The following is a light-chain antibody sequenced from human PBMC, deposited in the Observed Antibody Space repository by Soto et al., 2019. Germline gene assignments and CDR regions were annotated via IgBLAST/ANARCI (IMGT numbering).Light chain of an antibody. J-gene: IGKJ1*01. V-gene: IGKV1-39*01. CDR1: QSISTY. CDR2: GAS. Sequence: DIQMTQSPSSLSASVGDRVTITCRASQSISTYLNWYQQKPGKAPKLLIYGASSLQSGVPSGFSGTGSGTDFTLTISSLQPEEFATYYCQQSYSTSWTVGQGTKVEL. CDR3: QQSYSTSWT.